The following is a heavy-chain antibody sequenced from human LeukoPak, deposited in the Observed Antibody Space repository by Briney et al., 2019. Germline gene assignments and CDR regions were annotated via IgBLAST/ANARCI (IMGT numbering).Heavy chain of an antibody. CDR1: GFTFSSYW. CDR3: AKAAAPSFGVDTFGVFDY. V-gene: IGHV3-9*01. CDR2: ISWNSGSI. J-gene: IGHJ4*02. D-gene: IGHD3-16*01. Sequence: GGSLRLSCAASGFTFSSYWMHWVRQAPGKGLEWVSGISWNSGSIGYADSVKGRFTISRDNAKNSLYLQMNSLRAEDTALYYCAKAAAPSFGVDTFGVFDYWGQGTLVTVSS.